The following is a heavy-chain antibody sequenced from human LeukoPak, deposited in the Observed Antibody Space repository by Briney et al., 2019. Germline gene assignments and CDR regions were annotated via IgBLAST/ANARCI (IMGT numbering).Heavy chain of an antibody. CDR3: AVGQQLVYSY. CDR2: INHSGST. CDR1: GGSFSGYY. J-gene: IGHJ4*02. Sequence: SETLSLTSAVYGGSFSGYYWSWIRQPPGKGLEWIGEINHSGSTNYNPSLKSRVTISVDTSKNQFSLKLSSVTAADTAVYYCAVGQQLVYSYWGQGTLVTVSS. D-gene: IGHD6-13*01. V-gene: IGHV4-34*01.